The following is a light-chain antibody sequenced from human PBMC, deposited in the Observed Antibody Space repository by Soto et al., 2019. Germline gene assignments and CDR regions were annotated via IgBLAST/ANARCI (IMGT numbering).Light chain of an antibody. CDR2: AAS. V-gene: IGKV1-27*01. Sequence: DIQMTQSPSSLSASVGDRVTITCRASQGISNYLAWYQQIPGKVPKLLISAASTLQSGDPSRFSGSGSGTDFTLPISSLQPEDVASYYCQKYTNVPAFGGGTKVEIK. CDR3: QKYTNVPA. CDR1: QGISNY. J-gene: IGKJ4*01.